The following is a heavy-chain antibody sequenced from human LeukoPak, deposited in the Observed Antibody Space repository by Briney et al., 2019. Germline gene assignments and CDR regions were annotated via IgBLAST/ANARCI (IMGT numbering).Heavy chain of an antibody. CDR1: GYTFTSYG. CDR3: ARDHVFPIVVVPAASYYFDH. Sequence: ASVKVSCKAFGYTFTSYGISWVRQAPGQGLELMGWISAYNGNTNYAQKLQGRVTMTTDTSTSTAYMELRSLRSDATAVYYCARDHVFPIVVVPAASYYFDHWGQGTLVTVSS. V-gene: IGHV1-18*01. CDR2: ISAYNGNT. J-gene: IGHJ4*02. D-gene: IGHD2-2*01.